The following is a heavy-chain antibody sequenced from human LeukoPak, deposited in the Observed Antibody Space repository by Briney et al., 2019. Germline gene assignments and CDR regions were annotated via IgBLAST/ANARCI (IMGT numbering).Heavy chain of an antibody. Sequence: ASVKVSCKASGGGLSRYGISWVRLAPGQGLEWMGGIIPLFGTKNYAQRFQGRVTITTDESTSAVYMELSSLRSEDTAVYYCARDRIPAAPCYSYFYMDVWGKGTTVTVSS. D-gene: IGHD6-13*01. J-gene: IGHJ6*03. CDR2: IIPLFGTK. V-gene: IGHV1-69*05. CDR3: ARDRIPAAPCYSYFYMDV. CDR1: GGGLSRYG.